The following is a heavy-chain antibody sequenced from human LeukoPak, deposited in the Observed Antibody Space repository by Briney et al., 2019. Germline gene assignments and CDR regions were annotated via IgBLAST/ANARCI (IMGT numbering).Heavy chain of an antibody. V-gene: IGHV3-23*01. J-gene: IGHJ4*02. Sequence: GGSLRLSCAASGLSFNSYAMSWVRQAPGKGLEWISTISVSSGSTYYADSVKGRFTISRDNSKNKLYLQMSSLRAEDTAVYYCAKDRYSIDYWGQGTLVTVSS. CDR2: ISVSSGST. CDR1: GLSFNSYA. D-gene: IGHD1-1*01. CDR3: AKDRYSIDY.